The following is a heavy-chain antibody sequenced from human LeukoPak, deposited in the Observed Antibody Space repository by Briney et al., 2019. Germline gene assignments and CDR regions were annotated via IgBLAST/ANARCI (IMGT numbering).Heavy chain of an antibody. J-gene: IGHJ4*02. CDR3: ARDSSGWIPAGY. CDR1: GYTFTSYG. Sequence: ASVKVSCKASGYTFTSYGISWVRQAPGQGLEWVGWISAYNGNTNYAQKLQGRVTMTTDTSTSTAYMELRSLRSDDTAVYYCARDSSGWIPAGYWGQGTLVTVSS. V-gene: IGHV1-18*01. D-gene: IGHD6-19*01. CDR2: ISAYNGNT.